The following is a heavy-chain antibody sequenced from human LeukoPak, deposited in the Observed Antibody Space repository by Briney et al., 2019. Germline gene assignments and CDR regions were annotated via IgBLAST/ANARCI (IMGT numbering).Heavy chain of an antibody. Sequence: GGSLRLSCAASEFPFSTYWMNWVRQPPGKGLEWVANIKQDGSDSYYVDSVKGRFTISRDNAKNSLYLQMNSLRAEDAAVYYCARDAYATGGLDLWGQGTLVTVAS. D-gene: IGHD3-16*01. CDR1: EFPFSTYW. V-gene: IGHV3-7*03. CDR2: IKQDGSDS. CDR3: ARDAYATGGLDL. J-gene: IGHJ5*02.